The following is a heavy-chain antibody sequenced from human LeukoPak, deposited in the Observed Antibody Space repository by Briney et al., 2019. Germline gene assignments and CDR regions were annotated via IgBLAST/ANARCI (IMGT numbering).Heavy chain of an antibody. J-gene: IGHJ5*02. CDR3: ARDCSSTSRYRGGFDP. CDR1: GFTFSSYA. Sequence: GGSLRLSCAASGFTFSSYAMHWVRQAPGKGLEWVANIKQDGSEKYYVDSVKGRFTISRDNAKNSLYLQMNSLRAEDTAVYYCARDCSSTSRYRGGFDPWGQGTLVTVSS. V-gene: IGHV3-7*01. D-gene: IGHD2-2*02. CDR2: IKQDGSEK.